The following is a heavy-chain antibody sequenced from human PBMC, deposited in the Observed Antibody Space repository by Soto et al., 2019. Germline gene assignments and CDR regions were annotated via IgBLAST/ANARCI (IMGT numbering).Heavy chain of an antibody. CDR2: IYYSGST. Sequence: SETLSLTCTVSGGSISSGDYYWSWIRQPPGKGLEWIGYIYYSGSTYYNPSLKSRVTISVDTSKNQFSLKLSSVTAAYTAVYYCASTGILRYFYWLSLDHWGQGTLVTVSS. V-gene: IGHV4-30-4*01. CDR3: ASTGILRYFYWLSLDH. CDR1: GGSISSGDYY. J-gene: IGHJ4*02. D-gene: IGHD3-9*01.